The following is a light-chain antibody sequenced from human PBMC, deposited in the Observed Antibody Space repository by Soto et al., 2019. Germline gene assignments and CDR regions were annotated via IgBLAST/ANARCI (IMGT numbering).Light chain of an antibody. Sequence: QSVLTQPVSVSGSPGQSITISCTGTSSDVGGYNFVSWYQQHPGKVPKLIIYDVTNRPSGVSNRFSGSKSGNTASLAISGLQAEDEADYYCSSYTSRNTLIFGGGTQLTVL. CDR2: DVT. V-gene: IGLV2-14*01. CDR1: SSDVGGYNF. J-gene: IGLJ2*01. CDR3: SSYTSRNTLI.